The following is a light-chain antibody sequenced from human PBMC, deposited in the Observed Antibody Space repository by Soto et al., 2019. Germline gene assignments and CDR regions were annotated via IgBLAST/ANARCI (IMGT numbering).Light chain of an antibody. V-gene: IGLV2-14*01. CDR2: DVS. CDR1: SSDVGAYTY. J-gene: IGLJ2*01. Sequence: QSALTQPASVSGSPGQSITISCTGTSSDVGAYTYVSWYQQHPGKAPKLMIYDVSIRPSGVSDRFSGSKSGNTASLTISGLQAEDEADYYCSSYTSSNTLIFSGGTKLTVL. CDR3: SSYTSSNTLI.